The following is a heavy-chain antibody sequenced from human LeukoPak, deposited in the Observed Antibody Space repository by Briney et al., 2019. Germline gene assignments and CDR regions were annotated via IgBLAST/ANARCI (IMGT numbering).Heavy chain of an antibody. J-gene: IGHJ4*02. CDR3: ASGDSSGYFDY. Sequence: SETLSLTCTVSGYSISSGYYWGWIRQPPGKGLEWIGSIYHSGSTNYNPSLKSRVTISVDTSKNQFSLKLSSVTAADTAVYYCASGDSSGYFDYWGQGTLVTVSS. CDR1: GYSISSGYY. V-gene: IGHV4-38-2*02. CDR2: IYHSGST. D-gene: IGHD6-19*01.